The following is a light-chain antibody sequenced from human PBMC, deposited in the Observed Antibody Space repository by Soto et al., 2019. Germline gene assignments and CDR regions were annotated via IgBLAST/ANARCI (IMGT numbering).Light chain of an antibody. V-gene: IGKV4-1*01. CDR3: QQYYSTPLTWT. CDR1: QSVLYSSNNKNY. J-gene: IGKJ1*01. Sequence: DIVMTQSPDSLAVSLGERATINCKSSQSVLYSSNNKNYLAWYQQKPGQPPKLLIYWASTRESGVPDRFSGSGSGTDFTLTISSLQAEDVAVYYSQQYYSTPLTWTCGQGTKV. CDR2: WAS.